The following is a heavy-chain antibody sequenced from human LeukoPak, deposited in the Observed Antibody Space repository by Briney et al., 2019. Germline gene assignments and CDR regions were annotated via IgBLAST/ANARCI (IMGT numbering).Heavy chain of an antibody. J-gene: IGHJ1*01. Sequence: SETLSLTCTVSGGSISSYYWSWIRQPPGKGLEWIGYIYYSGSTNYNPSLKSRVTIAVDTSKNQFSPKLSSVTAADTAVYYCARSGVVPAATEYFQHWGQGTLVTVSS. CDR3: ARSGVVPAATEYFQH. D-gene: IGHD2-2*01. CDR2: IYYSGST. V-gene: IGHV4-59*01. CDR1: GGSISSYY.